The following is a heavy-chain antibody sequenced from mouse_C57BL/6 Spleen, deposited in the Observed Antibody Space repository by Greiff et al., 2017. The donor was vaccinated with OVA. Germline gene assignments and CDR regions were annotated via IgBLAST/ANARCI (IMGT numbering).Heavy chain of an antibody. CDR1: GFTFSDAW. CDR3: TRPRDYDDAMDY. V-gene: IGHV6-6*01. CDR2: IRNKANNHAT. Sequence: EVKVEESGGGLVQPGGSMKLSCAASGFTFSDAWMDWVRQSPEKGLEWVAEIRNKANNHATYYAESVKGRFTISRDDSKSSVYLQMNSLRAEDTGIYYCTRPRDYDDAMDYWGQGTSVTVSS. D-gene: IGHD2-4*01. J-gene: IGHJ4*01.